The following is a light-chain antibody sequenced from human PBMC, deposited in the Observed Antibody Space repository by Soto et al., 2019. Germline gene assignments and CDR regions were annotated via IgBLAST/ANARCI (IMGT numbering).Light chain of an antibody. CDR1: ESISRW. CDR3: QQYHSYWT. J-gene: IGKJ1*01. Sequence: DIQMTQSPSTLSASVGYRFTITCRASESISRWLSWYQQKPGKPPNLLIYKASTLGSGVPSRFSGTGSGTEFTLTISSLQPDDFATYYCQQYHSYWTFGQGTTGDIK. V-gene: IGKV1-5*03. CDR2: KAS.